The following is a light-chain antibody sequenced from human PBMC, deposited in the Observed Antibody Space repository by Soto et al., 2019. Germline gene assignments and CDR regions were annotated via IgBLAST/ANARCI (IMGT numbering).Light chain of an antibody. J-gene: IGKJ1*01. V-gene: IGKV1-5*01. Sequence: DIQMTQSPSTLSASVGDRVTITCRASQSISSWLAWYQQQPGKAPKLLIYDASSLESGVPSRFSGSGSGTEFTLTISSLQPDDFATYYCQQYNSYSWFGQGTKVEIK. CDR3: QQYNSYSW. CDR2: DAS. CDR1: QSISSW.